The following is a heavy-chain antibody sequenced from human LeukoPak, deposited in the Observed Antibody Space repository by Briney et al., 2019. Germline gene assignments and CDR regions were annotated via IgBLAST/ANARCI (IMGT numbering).Heavy chain of an antibody. D-gene: IGHD2-21*01. CDR2: ISAYNGNT. Sequence: ASVKVSCKASGYTFTSYGISWVRQAPGQGLEWMGWISAYNGNTNYAQKLQGRVTMTTDTSTSTAYMELRSLRSDDTAVYYCAREVVVNATLDAFDIWGQGTMVTVSS. CDR1: GYTFTSYG. CDR3: AREVVVNATLDAFDI. V-gene: IGHV1-18*01. J-gene: IGHJ3*02.